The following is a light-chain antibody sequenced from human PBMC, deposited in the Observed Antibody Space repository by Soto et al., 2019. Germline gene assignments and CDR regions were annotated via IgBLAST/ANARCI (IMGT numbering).Light chain of an antibody. CDR3: CSYAGSSTDV. J-gene: IGLJ1*01. CDR2: EGS. CDR1: RSDVGSYNL. Sequence: QSLLTQPDSVSGAPGQSITMSCPGTRSDVGSYNLVSWYQQHPGKAPKLMIYEGSKRPSGVSNRFSGSKSGNTASLTISGLQAEDEADYYCCSYAGSSTDVFGTGTKVTVL. V-gene: IGLV2-23*01.